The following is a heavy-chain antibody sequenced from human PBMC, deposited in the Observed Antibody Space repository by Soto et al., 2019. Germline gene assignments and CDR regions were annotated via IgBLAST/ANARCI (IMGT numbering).Heavy chain of an antibody. D-gene: IGHD5-12*01. V-gene: IGHV3-23*01. CDR2: ITGSGGGT. CDR1: GFMFANYA. CDR3: ARDPKRRDGYNFDS. Sequence: EVQLLESGGGLVQPGGSLRLSCAASGFMFANYAMGWVRQAPGKGLEWVSAITGSGGGTYYADSVKGRFTVSRDNAKKVLFLQMSGLRVDDTAVYYCARDPKRRDGYNFDSWGRGALVTVSS. J-gene: IGHJ4*02.